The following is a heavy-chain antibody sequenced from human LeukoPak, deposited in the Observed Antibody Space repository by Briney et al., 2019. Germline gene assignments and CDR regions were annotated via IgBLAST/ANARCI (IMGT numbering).Heavy chain of an antibody. V-gene: IGHV4-39*01. CDR3: ARARLSIVRGITKFDY. CDR2: IKYSGST. CDR1: GGSLSSSTYY. J-gene: IGHJ4*02. D-gene: IGHD3-10*01. Sequence: PSETLSLTCTVSGGSLSSSTYYWGWIRQPPGRGLEWIGSIKYSGSTFYNPSLKSRVTISVVTSNNQCSLILSSVTAADTAVYFCARARLSIVRGITKFDYWGQGTVLTVSS.